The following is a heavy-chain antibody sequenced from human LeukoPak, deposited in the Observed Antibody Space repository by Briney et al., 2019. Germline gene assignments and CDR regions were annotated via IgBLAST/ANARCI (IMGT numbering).Heavy chain of an antibody. Sequence: GGSLRLSCAASGFTFSNYWMSWVRQAPGKGLEWVANIKQDGSEKYYVDSVKGRFTISRDNAKNSLYLQMNSLRAEDTAVYYCARALYDFWSGYYIANYMDVWGKGTPVTVSS. CDR3: ARALYDFWSGYYIANYMDV. D-gene: IGHD3-3*01. J-gene: IGHJ6*03. V-gene: IGHV3-7*01. CDR1: GFTFSNYW. CDR2: IKQDGSEK.